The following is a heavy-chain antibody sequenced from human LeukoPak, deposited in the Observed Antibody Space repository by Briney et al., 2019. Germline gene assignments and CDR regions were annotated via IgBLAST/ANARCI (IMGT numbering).Heavy chain of an antibody. J-gene: IGHJ4*02. CDR2: ISHHGSNE. D-gene: IGHD3-9*01. V-gene: IGHV3-30*14. Sequence: GGSLRLSCEASGFTFSTYPMHWVRQAPDKGLEWVAMISHHGSNEYYADSVKGRFTISRDNSKNTVYLQMNNPRVEDTAIYYCARVHDTTGYYHYYDSWGQGTLVTVSS. CDR1: GFTFSTYP. CDR3: ARVHDTTGYYHYYDS.